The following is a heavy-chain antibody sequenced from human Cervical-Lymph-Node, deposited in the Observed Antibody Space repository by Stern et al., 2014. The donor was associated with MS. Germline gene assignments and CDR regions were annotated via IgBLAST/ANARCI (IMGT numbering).Heavy chain of an antibody. CDR2: ISGSTSYT. CDR3: ARGYSSGWYAGSDY. D-gene: IGHD6-19*01. V-gene: IGHV3-11*06. CDR1: GFSFSDYY. J-gene: IGHJ4*02. Sequence: VQLEESGGGLVKPGGSLRLSCAASGFSFSDYYMSWIRPAPGKGLEWVTYISGSTSYTKYADSVKGRFTISRDNTKNSLYLQMNSLSAEDTAVYYCARGYSSGWYAGSDYWGQGSLVTVSS.